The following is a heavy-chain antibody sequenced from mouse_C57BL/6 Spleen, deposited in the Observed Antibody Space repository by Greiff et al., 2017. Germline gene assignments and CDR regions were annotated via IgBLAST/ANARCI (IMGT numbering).Heavy chain of an antibody. V-gene: IGHV2-2*01. CDR2: IWSGGST. Sequence: VQLQQSGPGLVQPSQSLSITCTVSGFSLTSYGVHWVRQSPGKGLEWLGVIWSGGSTDYNAAFISRLSISKDNSKSQVFFKMNSLQADDTAIYYCASPYYGSYWYFDVWGTGTTVTVSS. CDR1: GFSLTSYG. J-gene: IGHJ1*03. D-gene: IGHD1-1*01. CDR3: ASPYYGSYWYFDV.